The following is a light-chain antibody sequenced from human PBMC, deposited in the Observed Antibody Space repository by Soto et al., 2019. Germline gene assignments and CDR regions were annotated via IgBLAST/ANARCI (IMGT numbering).Light chain of an antibody. CDR2: AAS. V-gene: IGKV3D-20*02. Sequence: EIVLTQSPGTLSLSPGERATLSCRASQSVSSSYLAWYQQKPGQPPRLLIYAASSRATGIPDRFSGSGSGTDFTLTISRLEPEDFAVYYCQQRSNWPWTFGQGTKVDIK. J-gene: IGKJ1*01. CDR3: QQRSNWPWT. CDR1: QSVSSSY.